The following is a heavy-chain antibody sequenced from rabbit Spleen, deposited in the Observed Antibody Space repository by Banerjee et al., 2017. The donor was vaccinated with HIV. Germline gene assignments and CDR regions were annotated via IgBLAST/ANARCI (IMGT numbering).Heavy chain of an antibody. CDR1: GFDFSDYG. CDR3: VRDRANIGGDYGPYYFDL. J-gene: IGHJ4*01. V-gene: IGHV1S47*01. Sequence: QEQLVESGGGLVQPGGSLKLSCKASGFDFSDYGVSWVRQAPGKGLEWIGYIDPVFGGTYYASWVNGRFTISSHNAQNTLYLQLNSLTAADTATYFCVRDRANIGGDYGPYYFDLWGPGTLVTVS. D-gene: IGHD2-1*01. CDR2: IDPVFGGT.